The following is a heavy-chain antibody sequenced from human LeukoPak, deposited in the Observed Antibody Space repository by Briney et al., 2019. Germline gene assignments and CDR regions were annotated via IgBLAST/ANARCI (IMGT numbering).Heavy chain of an antibody. V-gene: IGHV4-59*01. Sequence: PSVTLSLTCTVSGGSISSYYWSWIRQPPGKGLVWIGYIYYSGSTNYNPSLKSRVTISVDTSKNQFSLKLSSVTAADTAVYYCARGLLDGYTHPAAFDIWGQGTMVTVSS. CDR1: GGSISSYY. CDR2: IYYSGST. J-gene: IGHJ3*02. CDR3: ARGLLDGYTHPAAFDI. D-gene: IGHD5-24*01.